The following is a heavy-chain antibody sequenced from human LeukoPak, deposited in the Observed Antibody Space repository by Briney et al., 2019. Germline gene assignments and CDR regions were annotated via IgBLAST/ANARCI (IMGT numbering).Heavy chain of an antibody. J-gene: IGHJ3*02. D-gene: IGHD3-16*01. CDR1: GFTFSRFW. V-gene: IGHV3-7*05. Sequence: GGSLRLSCAPSGFTFSRFWMNWVRQAPGGGLEWVANIDQSGGRNNYVDSVKGRFTISRDNAKNSLFLEMSSLRADDTAVYFCARDVEGGTFDIWGQGTTVTVSS. CDR3: ARDVEGGTFDI. CDR2: IDQSGGRN.